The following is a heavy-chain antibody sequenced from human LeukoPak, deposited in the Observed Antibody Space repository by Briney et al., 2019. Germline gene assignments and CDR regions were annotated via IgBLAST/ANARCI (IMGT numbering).Heavy chain of an antibody. Sequence: PSQTLSLTCAVSGGSISSGGYSWSWIRQPPGKGLEWIGYIYHSGSTYYNPSLKSRVTISVDRSKNQFSLKLSSVTAADTAVYYCARELYTNHDLLWFDPWGQGTLVTVSS. V-gene: IGHV4-30-2*01. CDR2: IYHSGST. J-gene: IGHJ5*02. CDR1: GGSISSGGYS. D-gene: IGHD4-11*01. CDR3: ARELYTNHDLLWFDP.